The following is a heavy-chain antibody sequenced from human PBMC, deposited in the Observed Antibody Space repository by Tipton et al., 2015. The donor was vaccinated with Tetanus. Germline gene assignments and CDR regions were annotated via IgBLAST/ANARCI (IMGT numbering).Heavy chain of an antibody. J-gene: IGHJ5*02. Sequence: TLSLTCTVSGGSINTGDFLWTWIRQHPRTGLEWIGYISNRGNSYSNPSLKGRVSLSVDKSASQFSLRLTSVTSADSAVYYCAAEFARGNNWFDPWGQGVLVNVSS. CDR2: ISNRGNS. CDR3: AAEFARGNNWFDP. V-gene: IGHV4-31*03. CDR1: GGSINTGDFL.